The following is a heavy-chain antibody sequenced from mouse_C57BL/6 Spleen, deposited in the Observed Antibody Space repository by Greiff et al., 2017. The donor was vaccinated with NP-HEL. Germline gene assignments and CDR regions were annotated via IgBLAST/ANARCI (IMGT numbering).Heavy chain of an antibody. CDR2: ISSGSITI. CDR1: GFTFSDYG. D-gene: IGHD1-1*01. CDR3: ARVYYGSRPYYLGD. Sequence: EVHLVESGGCLVKPGGSLKLSCAASGFTFSDYGMHWVRQAPEKGLEWVAYISSGSITIYYADTVKGRFTISRDNAKNTLCLQMTSLRSEDTAMYYWARVYYGSRPYYLGDWGQGTTLTVSS. V-gene: IGHV5-17*01. J-gene: IGHJ2*01.